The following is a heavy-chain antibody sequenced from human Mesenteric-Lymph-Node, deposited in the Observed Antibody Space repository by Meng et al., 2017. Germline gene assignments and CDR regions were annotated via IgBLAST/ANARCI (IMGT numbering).Heavy chain of an antibody. CDR1: GGSISSYY. CDR2: IYYSGST. J-gene: IGHJ5*02. Sequence: SETLSLTCTVSGGSISSYYWSWIRQPPGKGLEWIGYIYYSGSTYYNPSLKSRVTISVDTSKNQFSLKLSSVTAADTAVYYCARGHIVVVVAATSGRDYNWFDPWGQGTLVTVSS. D-gene: IGHD2-15*01. V-gene: IGHV4-59*12. CDR3: ARGHIVVVVAATSGRDYNWFDP.